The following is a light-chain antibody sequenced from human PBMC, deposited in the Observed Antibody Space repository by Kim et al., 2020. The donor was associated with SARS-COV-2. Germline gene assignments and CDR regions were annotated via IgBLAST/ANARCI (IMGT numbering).Light chain of an antibody. V-gene: IGLV1-47*01. CDR3: AAWDDSLSGVV. CDR1: SSNIGSNY. CDR2: TNN. J-gene: IGLJ2*01. Sequence: RVSISWSGSSSNIGSNYVNCEQQLPGTAPKPLIYTNNQRPSGVPDLFPGSKSGTSASLDISGLRSEDEADYYCAAWDDSLSGVVFGGGTQLTVL.